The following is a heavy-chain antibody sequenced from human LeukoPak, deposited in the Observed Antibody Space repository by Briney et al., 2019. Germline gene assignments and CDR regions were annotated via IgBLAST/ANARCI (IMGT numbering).Heavy chain of an antibody. V-gene: IGHV1-69*05. CDR3: ARGGGPYESTGFFAGPFDY. J-gene: IGHJ4*02. Sequence: ATVKVSCTASGGTFSTNAISWVRQAPGQGLEGMGGLIPIFGTAHYAQSLQGRVTFTTDESTSTAYMVLSSLRSDDTAVYSCARGGGPYESTGFFAGPFDYWGQGTLVTVSS. CDR1: GGTFSTNA. CDR2: LIPIFGTA. D-gene: IGHD6-19*01.